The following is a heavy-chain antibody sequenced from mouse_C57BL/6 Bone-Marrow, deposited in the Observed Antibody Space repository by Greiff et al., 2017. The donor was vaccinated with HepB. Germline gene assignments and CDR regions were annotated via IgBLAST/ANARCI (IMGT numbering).Heavy chain of an antibody. D-gene: IGHD2-3*01. J-gene: IGHJ3*01. CDR2: IDPSDSET. V-gene: IGHV1-52*01. CDR1: GYTFTSYW. CDR3: ARSRWLLPLFAY. Sequence: QVQLQQPGAELVRPGSSVKLSCKASGYTFTSYWMHWVKQRPIQGLEWIGNIDPSDSETHYNQKFKDKATLTGDKSSSTAYMQLSILTSEDSAVFYCARSRWLLPLFAYWGQGTLVTVSA.